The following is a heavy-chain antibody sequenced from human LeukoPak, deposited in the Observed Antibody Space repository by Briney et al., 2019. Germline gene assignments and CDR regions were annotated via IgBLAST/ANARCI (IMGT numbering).Heavy chain of an antibody. CDR3: LCLWFGKGVY. D-gene: IGHD3-10*01. V-gene: IGHV3-48*03. Sequence: GGSLRLSCAASGYTFSSYDMHWVRQAPGKGLEWISYINSNGRNIDYADSVRGRFTISRDNAKNSLFLQMNSLRAEDTAVYYCLCLWFGKGVYWGRGTLVTVSS. J-gene: IGHJ4*02. CDR2: INSNGRNI. CDR1: GYTFSSYD.